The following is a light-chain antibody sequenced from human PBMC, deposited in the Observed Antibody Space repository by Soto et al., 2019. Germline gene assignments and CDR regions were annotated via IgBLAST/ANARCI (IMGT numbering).Light chain of an antibody. CDR2: DAS. Sequence: DIQMTQSPSTLSASVGDRVTITFRASQSVSSWLAWYQQKPGKAPKLLIYDASSLESGVPSRFSGSGSWTEFTLTISSLQPDDFATCYCQRYNSDSPGYTFGEGTKLEIK. CDR1: QSVSSW. CDR3: QRYNSDSPGYT. J-gene: IGKJ2*01. V-gene: IGKV1-5*01.